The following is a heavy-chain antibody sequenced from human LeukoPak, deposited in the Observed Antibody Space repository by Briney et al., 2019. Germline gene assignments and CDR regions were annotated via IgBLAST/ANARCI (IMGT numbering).Heavy chain of an antibody. Sequence: GASVKVSCKASGFTFTSYYIQWVRQAPGQGLEWMGWINPNSGGTNYAQKFQGRVTMTRDTSISTAYMELSRLRSDDAAVYYCARAISGSYYDYWGQGTLVAVSS. J-gene: IGHJ4*02. D-gene: IGHD1-26*01. CDR1: GFTFTSYY. CDR3: ARAISGSYYDY. CDR2: INPNSGGT. V-gene: IGHV1-2*02.